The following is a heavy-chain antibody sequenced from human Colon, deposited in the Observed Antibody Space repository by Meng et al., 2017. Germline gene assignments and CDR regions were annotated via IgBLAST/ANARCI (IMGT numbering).Heavy chain of an antibody. Sequence: QIHLIQSGSEVKKPGASAKPSCQTSGYTFGAHSMHWVRQALGQGLEWVGRINTISDDTKYAQKFQGRVPMTRDTSISTAYLEVRSLTSDDTAVYYCAKDQTTGSYLSAYWGQGPLVTVSS. V-gene: IGHV1-2*06. D-gene: IGHD3-10*01. J-gene: IGHJ1*01. CDR1: GYTFGAHS. CDR3: AKDQTTGSYLSAY. CDR2: INTISDDT.